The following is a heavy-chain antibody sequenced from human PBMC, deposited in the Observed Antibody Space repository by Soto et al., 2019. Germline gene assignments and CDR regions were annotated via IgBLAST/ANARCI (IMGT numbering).Heavy chain of an antibody. Sequence: QGQLVESGGGVVQPGRSLRLSCEASGFTFTNYVIHWVRQAPGKGLEWVAVISYDGSHKYYADSVRGRFTISRDNSEKTPYLQMNSLRAEDTALYYGAKDLGLGWEVPGKQWGQGTLVNVSS. CDR1: GFTFTNYV. D-gene: IGHD1-26*01. CDR2: ISYDGSHK. J-gene: IGHJ4*02. V-gene: IGHV3-30*18. CDR3: AKDLGLGWEVPGKQ.